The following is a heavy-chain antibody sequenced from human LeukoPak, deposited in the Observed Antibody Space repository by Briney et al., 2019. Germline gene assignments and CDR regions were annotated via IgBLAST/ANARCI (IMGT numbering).Heavy chain of an antibody. J-gene: IGHJ3*02. V-gene: IGHV4-31*03. Sequence: SETLSLTCTVSGDSISSGAYYWSWIRQLPGKGLEWIGYIYYSGSTDYNPSLKSRVTVSVDKSNKQFSLKLSSVTAADTAVYYCARGGYDFWSGYSNDAFDIWGQGTMVTVSS. CDR3: ARGGYDFWSGYSNDAFDI. D-gene: IGHD3-3*01. CDR1: GDSISSGAYY. CDR2: IYYSGST.